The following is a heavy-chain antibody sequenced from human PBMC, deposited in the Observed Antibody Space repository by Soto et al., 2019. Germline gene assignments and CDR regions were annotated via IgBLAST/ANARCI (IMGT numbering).Heavy chain of an antibody. J-gene: IGHJ3*01. CDR1: GYSFTSYW. CDR2: IYPDDSDS. D-gene: IGHD3-22*01. Sequence: PGESLKISCKGSGYSFTSYWIGLVRQMHGKGLEWMGIIYPDDSDSRYSPSFQGQVTISADKSISTAYLQWSSLKASDTAMYYCARQTHYGSSAKRGFDVWGQGTMVTVSS. V-gene: IGHV5-51*01. CDR3: ARQTHYGSSAKRGFDV.